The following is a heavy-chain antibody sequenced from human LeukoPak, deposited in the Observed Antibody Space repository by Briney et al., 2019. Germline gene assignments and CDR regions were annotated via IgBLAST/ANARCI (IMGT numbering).Heavy chain of an antibody. CDR3: ARGRGSLLWFGELFARKYYFDY. CDR1: GGSFSGYY. Sequence: SETLSLTCAVYGGSFSGYYWSWIRQPPGKGLEWIGEINHSGSTNYNPSLKSRVTISVDTSKNKFCLKLSSVTAADTAVYYCARGRGSLLWFGELFARKYYFDYWGQGTLVTVSS. D-gene: IGHD3-10*01. CDR2: INHSGST. V-gene: IGHV4-34*01. J-gene: IGHJ4*02.